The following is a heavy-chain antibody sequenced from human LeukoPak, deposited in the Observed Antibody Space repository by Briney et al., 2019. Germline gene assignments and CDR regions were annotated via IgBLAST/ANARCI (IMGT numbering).Heavy chain of an antibody. J-gene: IGHJ5*02. CDR2: ISAYNGNT. CDR1: GYTFTSYG. Sequence: ASVKVSCKASGYTFTSYGISWVRQAPGQGLEWMGWISAYNGNTNFAQKLQGRVTMTTDTSTSTAYMELSSLRSEDTAVYYCAREKRDYVDIVATLQGEHNWFDPWGQGTLVTVSS. V-gene: IGHV1-18*01. CDR3: AREKRDYVDIVATLQGEHNWFDP. D-gene: IGHD5-12*01.